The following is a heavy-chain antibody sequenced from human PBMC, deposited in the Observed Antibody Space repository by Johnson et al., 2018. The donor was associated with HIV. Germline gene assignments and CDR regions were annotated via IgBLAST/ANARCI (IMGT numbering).Heavy chain of an antibody. Sequence: VQLVESGGGLVQPGGSLRLSCAASGFTFSSYGMHWVRQAPGKGLAWVAFIRYDGSNKYFVESVKGRFTISRDNSKNTLYLQMNSLRAEDTAVYYCAKDRRTYSSSSGAFDIWGQGTMVTVSS. CDR3: AKDRRTYSSSSGAFDI. CDR2: IRYDGSNK. D-gene: IGHD6-6*01. CDR1: GFTFSSYG. V-gene: IGHV3-30*02. J-gene: IGHJ3*02.